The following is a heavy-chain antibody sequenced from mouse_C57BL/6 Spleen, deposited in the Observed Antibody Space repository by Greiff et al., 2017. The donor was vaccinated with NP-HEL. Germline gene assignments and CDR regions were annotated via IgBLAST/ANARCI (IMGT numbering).Heavy chain of an antibody. Sequence: EVQLQESGPGLVKPSQSLSLTCSVTGYSITSGYYWNWIRQFPGNKLEWMGYISYDGSNNYNPSLKNRISITRDSPKNQFFLKLNSVTNEDTATYYCAREITTVVEDYFDYWGQGTTLTVSS. V-gene: IGHV3-6*01. CDR3: AREITTVVEDYFDY. CDR1: GYSITSGYY. CDR2: ISYDGSN. J-gene: IGHJ2*01. D-gene: IGHD1-1*01.